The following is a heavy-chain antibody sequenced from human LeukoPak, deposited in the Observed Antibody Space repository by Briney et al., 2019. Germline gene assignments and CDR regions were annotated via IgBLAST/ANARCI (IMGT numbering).Heavy chain of an antibody. CDR2: VNPSNGDT. CDR3: ARESDVGKDFDC. Sequence: ASVKVSCKASGYTFTYHYIHLVRQAPGQGLEWMGIVNPSNGDTNYAQRFQGRVTMTRDTSTSTVYMELSSLDSEDTAVYYCARESDVGKDFDCWGQGTLVTVSS. V-gene: IGHV1-46*01. CDR1: GYTFTYHY. J-gene: IGHJ4*02. D-gene: IGHD1-1*01.